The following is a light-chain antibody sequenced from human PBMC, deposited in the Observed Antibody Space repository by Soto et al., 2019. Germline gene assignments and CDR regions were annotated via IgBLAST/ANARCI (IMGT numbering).Light chain of an antibody. CDR2: GAS. J-gene: IGKJ4*01. CDR1: QSVSSNY. Sequence: EIVLTQSPGTLSLSPGEIATLSFRASQSVSSNYLAWCQQRPGQAPRLLIYGASTRAAGIPDRFSGSGSGTDFTLTISGLQPEDFASYHCQQTYSDISFGGGTKVDIK. CDR3: QQTYSDIS. V-gene: IGKV3-20*01.